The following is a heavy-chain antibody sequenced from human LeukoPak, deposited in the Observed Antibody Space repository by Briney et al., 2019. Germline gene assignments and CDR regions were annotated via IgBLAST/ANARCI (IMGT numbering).Heavy chain of an antibody. J-gene: IGHJ4*02. D-gene: IGHD3-10*01. CDR3: ARLEGVDY. CDR1: GYSISSGYY. CDR2: IYHSGST. V-gene: IGHV4-38-2*01. Sequence: SETLSLTCAVSGYSISSGYYWGWIRPPPGKGLEWIGSIYHSGSTYYNPSLKSRVTISVDTSKNQFSLKLSSVTAADTAVYYCARLEGVDYWGQGTLVTVSS.